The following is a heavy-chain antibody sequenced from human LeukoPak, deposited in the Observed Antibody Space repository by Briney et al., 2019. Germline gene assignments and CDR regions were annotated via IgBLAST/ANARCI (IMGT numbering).Heavy chain of an antibody. V-gene: IGHV3-23*01. CDR3: ARDSSHYLGSSDY. Sequence: PGGSLRVSCVVSGFTFSSYPMSWVRQALGKGLEWVSVISESGDVTHYADSMKGRFTISRDNTKNTLNLQMNGLRDEDTAIYYCARDSSHYLGSSDYWGQGALVTVSS. CDR1: GFTFSSYP. CDR2: ISESGDVT. D-gene: IGHD6-6*01. J-gene: IGHJ4*02.